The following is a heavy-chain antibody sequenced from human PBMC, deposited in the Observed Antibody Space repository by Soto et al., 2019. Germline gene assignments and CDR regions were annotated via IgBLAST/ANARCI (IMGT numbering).Heavy chain of an antibody. V-gene: IGHV3-7*04. CDR1: GFTFRTYW. J-gene: IGHJ3*01. CDR2: IKQDGSEK. CDR3: ARVMGVDGWSKHPFDL. D-gene: IGHD6-19*01. Sequence: EVQLVDSGGGLVQPGGSLRLSCAASGFTFRTYWMSWVRQSPGMGLEWVAIIKQDGSEKYYVDPVKGRFTVSRDNAKNSLFLQMNSLSLEDTAVYFCARVMGVDGWSKHPFDLWGRGTMVTVSS.